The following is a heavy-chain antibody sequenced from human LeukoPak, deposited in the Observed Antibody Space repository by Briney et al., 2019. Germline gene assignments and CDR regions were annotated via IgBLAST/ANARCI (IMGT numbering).Heavy chain of an antibody. Sequence: ASVKVSCKASGYTFTSYDINWVRQATGQGLEWMGWINPNSGNTGYAQKFQGRVTMTRNTSISTAYMELSSLRSEDTAVYYCARAAGGYKTYYFDYWGQGTLVTVSS. J-gene: IGHJ4*02. CDR1: GYTFTSYD. D-gene: IGHD2-8*02. CDR3: ARAAGGYKTYYFDY. V-gene: IGHV1-8*01. CDR2: INPNSGNT.